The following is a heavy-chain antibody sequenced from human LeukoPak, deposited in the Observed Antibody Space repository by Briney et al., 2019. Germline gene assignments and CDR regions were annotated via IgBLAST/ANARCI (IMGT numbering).Heavy chain of an antibody. CDR2: IYSGGST. V-gene: IGHV3-53*01. J-gene: IGHJ4*02. D-gene: IGHD1-14*01. CDR3: ARAITGTFDY. Sequence: HPGGSLRLSCAASGFTVSSNYMSWVRQAPGKGLEWVSVIYSGGSTYYADSVKGRFTISRDNSKNTLYLQMNSLRAEDTAVYYCARAITGTFDYWGQGTLATVSS. CDR1: GFTVSSNY.